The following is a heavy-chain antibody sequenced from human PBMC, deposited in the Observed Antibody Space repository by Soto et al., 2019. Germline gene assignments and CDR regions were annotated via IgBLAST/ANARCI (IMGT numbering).Heavy chain of an antibody. D-gene: IGHD2-15*01. CDR3: GKVLVGAAGHTDSDS. CDR2: IDYNGVT. Sequence: SETLSLTCTVSGGSIYRSGYYWGWIRQPPGRGLEWIGNIDYNGVTYSNPSLKSRVTISRDTSKNQFSLKLTSVTAADTALYYCGKVLVGAAGHTDSDSWGPGTLVTVSS. CDR1: GGSIYRSGYY. J-gene: IGHJ4*02. V-gene: IGHV4-39*01.